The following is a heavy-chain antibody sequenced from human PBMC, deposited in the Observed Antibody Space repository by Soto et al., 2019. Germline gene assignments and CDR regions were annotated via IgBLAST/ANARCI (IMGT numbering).Heavy chain of an antibody. D-gene: IGHD3-9*01. J-gene: IGHJ3*01. CDR1: GGSISSSHW. V-gene: IGHV4-4*02. CDR2: ISHSGTS. CDR3: ARVVLTITRGAFDG. Sequence: QVQLQESGPGLVKPSGTLSLTCAVSGGSISSSHWWTWVRQSPGKGLEYIGEISHSGTSNSNPPPKRRVTLSVDKSKNPFSLTLTSVAAADTAVYYCARVVLTITRGAFDGWGQGTLVIVSS.